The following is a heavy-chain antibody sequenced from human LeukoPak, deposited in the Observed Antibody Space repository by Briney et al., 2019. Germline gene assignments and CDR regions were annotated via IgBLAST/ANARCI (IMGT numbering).Heavy chain of an antibody. J-gene: IGHJ4*02. CDR2: INTNTGNP. CDR1: GYTFTSYA. D-gene: IGHD4-17*01. CDR3: ARPGYGDYVWYFDY. V-gene: IGHV7-4-1*02. Sequence: ASVKVSCKASGYTFTSYAMNWVRQAPGQGLEWMGWINTNTGNPTYAQGFTGRFVFSLDTSVSTAYLQISSLKASDTAMYYCARPGYGDYVWYFDYWGQGTLVTVSS.